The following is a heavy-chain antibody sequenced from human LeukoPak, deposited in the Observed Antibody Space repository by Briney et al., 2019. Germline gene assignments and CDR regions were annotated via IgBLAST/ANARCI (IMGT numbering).Heavy chain of an antibody. CDR2: SRNKANSYTT. V-gene: IGHV3-72*01. CDR1: GFIFSDHY. J-gene: IGHJ3*02. CDR3: VRGFNSFDI. Sequence: GGSLRLSCAVSGFIFSDHYMDWVRQAPGKGLEWVARSRNKANSYTTVYAASVKDRLTISRDESKKSVYLQMNSLITEDTAVYFCVRGFNSFDIWGRGTTVTVSS.